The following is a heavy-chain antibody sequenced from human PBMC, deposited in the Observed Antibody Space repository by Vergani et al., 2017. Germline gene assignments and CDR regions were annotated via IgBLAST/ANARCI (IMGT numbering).Heavy chain of an antibody. V-gene: IGHV3-9*01. Sequence: VQLVESGGGVVQPGRSLRLSCAASGFTFSSYAMHWVRQAPGKGLEWVSGISWNSGSIGYADSVKGRFTISRDNDKNSLYLQMNSLRAEDTALYYCAKGGYVRSSYYFDYWGQGTLVTVSS. J-gene: IGHJ4*02. D-gene: IGHD5-12*01. CDR3: AKGGYVRSSYYFDY. CDR2: ISWNSGSI. CDR1: GFTFSSYA.